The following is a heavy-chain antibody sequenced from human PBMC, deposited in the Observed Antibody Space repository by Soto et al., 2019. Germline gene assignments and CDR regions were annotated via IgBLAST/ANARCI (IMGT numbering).Heavy chain of an antibody. D-gene: IGHD5-12*01. CDR2: ISSSGST. Sequence: EVQLLASGVGLVQPGGSRILACAASGFTFSSQTMSWVRQAPGKGREWVTVISSSGSTSYTDSVEGRFTISKDSSKNTLYLQLHRLRVEDTAVYYCAKGARDVDSWGQGTLVTVSS. V-gene: IGHV3-23*01. CDR3: AKGARDVDS. J-gene: IGHJ4*02. CDR1: GFTFSSQT.